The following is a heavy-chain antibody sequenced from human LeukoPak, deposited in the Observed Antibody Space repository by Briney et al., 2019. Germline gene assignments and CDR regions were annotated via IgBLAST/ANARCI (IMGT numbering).Heavy chain of an antibody. Sequence: GGSLRLSCAASGFTFSSYAMHWVRQAPGKGLEWVAVISYDGSNKYYADSVKGRFTISRDNSKNTLYLQMNSLRAEDTAVYYCARGYYYDSSGYSPRYFQHWGQGTLVTVSP. CDR1: GFTFSSYA. J-gene: IGHJ1*01. CDR2: ISYDGSNK. CDR3: ARGYYYDSSGYSPRYFQH. V-gene: IGHV3-30-3*01. D-gene: IGHD3-22*01.